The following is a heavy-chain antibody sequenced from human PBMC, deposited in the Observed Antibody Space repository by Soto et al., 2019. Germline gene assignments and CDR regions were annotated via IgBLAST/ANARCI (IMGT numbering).Heavy chain of an antibody. CDR3: ARNMAREVTLDY. CDR2: IYHTGST. Sequence: QVQLQESGPGLVKPSETLSLTCAISGGSMNSGNWWSWVRQPPGKGLEWIGEIYHTGSTNYNPSLKRRVTISVDKSKNQFSLKMKSVTAADTAVYYWARNMAREVTLDYWGQGTLGTVSS. J-gene: IGHJ4*02. D-gene: IGHD3-10*01. V-gene: IGHV4-4*02. CDR1: GGSMNSGNW.